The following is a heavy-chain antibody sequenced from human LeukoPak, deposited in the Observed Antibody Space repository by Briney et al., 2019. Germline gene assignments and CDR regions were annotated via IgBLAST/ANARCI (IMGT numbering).Heavy chain of an antibody. Sequence: AGGSLRLSCAASGLTLSSNWMGWVRQAPGKGLEGVATIKEDGSQKYYVGSVKGRFTISRDNAKYSLYLQMNSLRAEDTAVYYCAREALYGGNRGFDYWGQGILVTVSS. J-gene: IGHJ4*02. CDR1: GLTLSSNW. D-gene: IGHD4/OR15-4a*01. CDR3: AREALYGGNRGFDY. V-gene: IGHV3-7*05. CDR2: IKEDGSQK.